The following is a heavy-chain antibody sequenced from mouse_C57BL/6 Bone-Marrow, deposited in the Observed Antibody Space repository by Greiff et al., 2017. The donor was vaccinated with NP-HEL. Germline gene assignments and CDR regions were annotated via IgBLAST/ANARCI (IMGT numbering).Heavy chain of an antibody. Sequence: VQLKESGPGLVQPSQSLSITCTVSGFSLTSYGVHWVRQSPGKGLEWLGVIWSGGSTDYNAAFISRLSISKDNSKSQVFFKMNSLQADDTAIYYCARKDSNYRRGYAMDYWGQGTSVTVSS. V-gene: IGHV2-2*01. CDR2: IWSGGST. J-gene: IGHJ4*01. D-gene: IGHD2-5*01. CDR1: GFSLTSYG. CDR3: ARKDSNYRRGYAMDY.